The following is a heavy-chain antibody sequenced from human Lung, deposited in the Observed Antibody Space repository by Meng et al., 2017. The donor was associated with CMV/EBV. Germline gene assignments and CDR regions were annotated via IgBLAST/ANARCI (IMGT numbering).Heavy chain of an antibody. CDR3: ARTSSSGLDC. D-gene: IGHD6-19*01. J-gene: IGHJ4*02. Sequence: GSLRLXXSVSGGSISSTDYHWGWIRQPPGKGLKWIGSFYNGGPTSYNPSLKSRVTISIDMSKNQFSLKLSSATAADTAVYYCARTSSSGLDCWGQGTLVTVSS. CDR2: FYNGGPT. CDR1: GGSISSTDYH. V-gene: IGHV4-39*07.